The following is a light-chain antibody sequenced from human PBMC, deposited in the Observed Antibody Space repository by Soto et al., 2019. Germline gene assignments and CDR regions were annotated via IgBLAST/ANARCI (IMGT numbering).Light chain of an antibody. V-gene: IGKV3-15*01. Sequence: ELVMTQSPATLSVSPGERATLSCRASQSVASTLAWYQQIPGQAPRLLIYDASTRATGIPARFSGSGSGTEFTLSISGRQGEGFADYHCRHYNNWTWTFGHGTKVEIK. CDR1: QSVAST. CDR2: DAS. CDR3: RHYNNWTWT. J-gene: IGKJ1*01.